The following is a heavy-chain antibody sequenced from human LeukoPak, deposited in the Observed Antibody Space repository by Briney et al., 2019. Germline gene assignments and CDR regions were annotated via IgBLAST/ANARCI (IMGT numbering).Heavy chain of an antibody. CDR3: ARDAYIDRYFDY. Sequence: GGSLRLSCAASGFTYTNYWMSWVRQAPGKGLEWVANIKQDGRERYYVDSVKGRFTISRDNAKNSMYLQMNRLRADDTAVYYFARDAYIDRYFDYWGQGTLVTVSS. J-gene: IGHJ4*02. V-gene: IGHV3-7*01. CDR1: GFTYTNYW. CDR2: IKQDGRER. D-gene: IGHD3-22*01.